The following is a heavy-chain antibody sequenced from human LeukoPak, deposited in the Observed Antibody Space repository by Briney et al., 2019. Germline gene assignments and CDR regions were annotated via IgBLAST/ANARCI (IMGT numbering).Heavy chain of an antibody. CDR1: GFTLNNAW. D-gene: IGHD3-22*01. J-gene: IGHJ1*01. CDR2: IKRETNGGTI. CDR3: TTDRYYDNSELQFQH. Sequence: GGSLRLSCAASGFTLNNAWMSWVRQAPGKGLEWLGRIKRETNGGTIDYAAPVKGRFTISRDDSRNTLYLQMDSLKIEDTAVYYCTTDRYYDNSELQFQHWGQGTLVTVSS. V-gene: IGHV3-15*01.